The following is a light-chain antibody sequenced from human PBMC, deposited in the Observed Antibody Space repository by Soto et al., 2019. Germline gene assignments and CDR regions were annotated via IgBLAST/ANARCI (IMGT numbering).Light chain of an antibody. CDR2: EAS. Sequence: DIQMTQSPSTLSASVGDRVTITCRASQSISGSLAWYQQKPGKAPKLLVYEASNLKSGVPSRFSGSGSGTEYTLTISSLQTDDYAIYYCQQYNGYWTFGQGTRVEIK. J-gene: IGKJ1*01. CDR3: QQYNGYWT. CDR1: QSISGS. V-gene: IGKV1-5*03.